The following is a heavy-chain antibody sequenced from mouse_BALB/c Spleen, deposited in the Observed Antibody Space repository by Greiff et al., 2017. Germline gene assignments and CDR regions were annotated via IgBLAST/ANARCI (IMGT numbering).Heavy chain of an antibody. CDR2: IRNKANGYTT. CDR1: GFTFTDYY. V-gene: IGHV7-3*02. CDR3: ARDMNGNYRFAY. D-gene: IGHD2-1*01. J-gene: IGHJ3*01. Sequence: EVQGVESGGGLVQPGGSLRLSCATSGFTFTDYYMSWVRQPPGKALEWLGFIRNKANGYTTEYSASVKGRFTISRDNSQSILYLQMNTLRAEDSATYYCARDMNGNYRFAYWGQGTLVTVSA.